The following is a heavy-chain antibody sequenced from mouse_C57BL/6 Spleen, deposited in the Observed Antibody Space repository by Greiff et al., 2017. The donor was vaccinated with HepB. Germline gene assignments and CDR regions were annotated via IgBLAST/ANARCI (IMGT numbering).Heavy chain of an antibody. D-gene: IGHD1-1*01. J-gene: IGHJ1*03. CDR2: IDPETGGT. V-gene: IGHV1-15*01. Sequence: VKLMESGAELVRPGASVTLSCKASGYTFTDYEMHWVKQTPVHGLEWIGAIDPETGGTAYNQKFKGKAILTADKSSSTAYMELRSLTSEDSAVYYCTRDGSSYDWYFDVWGTGTTVTVSS. CDR3: TRDGSSYDWYFDV. CDR1: GYTFTDYE.